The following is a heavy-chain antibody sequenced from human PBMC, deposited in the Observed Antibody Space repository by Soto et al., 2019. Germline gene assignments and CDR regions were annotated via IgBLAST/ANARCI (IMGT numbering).Heavy chain of an antibody. CDR1: GYTLTELS. Sequence: QVQLVQSGAEVKKPGASVKVSCKVSGYTLTELSMHWVRQAPGKGLEWMGGFDPEDGETIYAQKFQGRVTMTEDTSTDTAYMELSSLRSEDTAVYYCATSPNWNERTTYYYYGMDVWGQGTTVTVSS. CDR3: ATSPNWNERTTYYYYGMDV. V-gene: IGHV1-24*01. J-gene: IGHJ6*02. CDR2: FDPEDGET. D-gene: IGHD1-1*01.